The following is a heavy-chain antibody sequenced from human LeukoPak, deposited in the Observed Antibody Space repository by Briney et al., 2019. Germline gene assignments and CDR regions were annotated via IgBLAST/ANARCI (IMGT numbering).Heavy chain of an antibody. CDR2: IYTSGST. V-gene: IGHV4-61*02. CDR3: AVLGYSNYDPVDY. Sequence: SQTLSLTCTVSGGSISSGSYYWSWIRQPAGKGLEWIGRIYTSGSTNYNPSLKSRVTISVDTSKNQFSLKLSSVTAADTAVYHCAVLGYSNYDPVDYWGQGTLVTVSS. D-gene: IGHD4-11*01. J-gene: IGHJ4*02. CDR1: GGSISSGSYY.